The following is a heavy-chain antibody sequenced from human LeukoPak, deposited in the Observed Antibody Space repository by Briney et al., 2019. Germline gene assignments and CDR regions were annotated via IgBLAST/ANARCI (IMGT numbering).Heavy chain of an antibody. J-gene: IGHJ5*02. Sequence: ASVKVSCKASVYTFTRYYMHWVRQAPGQGLEWMGWINPNSGGTNYAQKFQGRVTMTRDTSISTAYMELSRLRSDDTAVYYCARDFFGQWLVQNLNWFDPWGQGTLVTVSS. V-gene: IGHV1-2*02. CDR2: INPNSGGT. CDR3: ARDFFGQWLVQNLNWFDP. D-gene: IGHD6-19*01. CDR1: VYTFTRYY.